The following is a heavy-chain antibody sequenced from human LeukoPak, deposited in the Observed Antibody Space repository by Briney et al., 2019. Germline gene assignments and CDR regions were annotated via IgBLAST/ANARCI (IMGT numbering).Heavy chain of an antibody. J-gene: IGHJ4*02. V-gene: IGHV1-2*02. CDR1: GGTFSSYA. CDR2: INPNSGGT. D-gene: IGHD3-16*02. Sequence: VASVKVSCKASGGTFSSYAISWVRQAPGQGLEWMGWINPNSGGTNYAQKFQGRVTMTRDTSISTAYMELSRLRSDDTAVYYCARAPSIRVITNFDYWGQGTLVTVSS. CDR3: ARAPSIRVITNFDY.